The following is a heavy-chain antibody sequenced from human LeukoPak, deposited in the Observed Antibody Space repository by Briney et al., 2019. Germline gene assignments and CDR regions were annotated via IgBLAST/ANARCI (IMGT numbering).Heavy chain of an antibody. D-gene: IGHD3-22*01. CDR1: GDSINSLDL. J-gene: IGHJ4*02. CDR3: AGLVGRYSSGLYYYYFDY. Sequence: SETLSLTCTVSGDSINSLDLWSWVRQPPWKGLEWIGEMYLSGTTHSNPSVKSRVNISIDKSKNQFFLNLSSVTAADTAVYYCAGLVGRYSSGLYYYYFDYWGQGTLVTVSS. CDR2: MYLSGTT. V-gene: IGHV4-4*02.